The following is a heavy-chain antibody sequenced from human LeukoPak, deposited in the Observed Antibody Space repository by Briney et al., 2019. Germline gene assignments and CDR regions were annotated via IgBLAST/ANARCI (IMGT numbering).Heavy chain of an antibody. CDR1: GYSFTSYW. V-gene: IGHV5-51*01. CDR2: INPGDSDI. Sequence: MTGESLKISSKGSGYSFTSYWIAWVRQMPGKGLEWMGIINPGDSDIRYSPSFQGQVTISVDKSVSTAYVQWSSLKASDTAIYYCARHDTGGYWGQGTLVIVSS. D-gene: IGHD2-8*02. J-gene: IGHJ4*02. CDR3: ARHDTGGY.